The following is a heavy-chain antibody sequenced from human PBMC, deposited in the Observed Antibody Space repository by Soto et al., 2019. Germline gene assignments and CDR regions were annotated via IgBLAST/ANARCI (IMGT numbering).Heavy chain of an antibody. V-gene: IGHV5-51*01. CDR3: ARLMVDARGHYYYYYGMDV. Sequence: GESLKNSCKGSGYSFTSYWIGWVRQMPGKGLEWMGIIYPGDSDTRYSPSFQGQVTISADKSISTAYLQWSSLKASDTSMYYCARLMVDARGHYYYYYGMDVWGQGTTVTVSS. CDR1: GYSFTSYW. J-gene: IGHJ6*01. D-gene: IGHD2-8*01. CDR2: IYPGDSDT.